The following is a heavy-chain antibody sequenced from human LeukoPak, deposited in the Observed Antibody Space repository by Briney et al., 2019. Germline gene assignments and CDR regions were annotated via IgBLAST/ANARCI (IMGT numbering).Heavy chain of an antibody. CDR3: ARASTVAGQSYYYYYYYMDV. D-gene: IGHD6-19*01. CDR2: ISSSGSTI. Sequence: GGSLRLSCAASGFTFSDYYMSRIRQAPGKGLEWVSYISSSGSTIYYADSVKGRFTISRDNAKNSLYLQMNSLRAEDTAVYYCARASTVAGQSYYYYYYYMDVWGKGTTVTVSS. J-gene: IGHJ6*03. V-gene: IGHV3-11*04. CDR1: GFTFSDYY.